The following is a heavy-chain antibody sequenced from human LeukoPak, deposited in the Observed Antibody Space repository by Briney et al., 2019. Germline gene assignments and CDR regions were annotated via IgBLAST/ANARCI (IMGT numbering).Heavy chain of an antibody. D-gene: IGHD2-21*02. CDR3: ARGGLLDCGGDCYSSWFDP. CDR2: INHGGST. Sequence: SEALSLTCAVYGGSFSGYYWSWIRQPPGKGLEWIGEINHGGSTNYNPSLKSRVTISVDTSKNQFSLKLSSVTAADTAVYYCARGGLLDCGGDCYSSWFDPWGQGTLVTVSS. CDR1: GGSFSGYY. J-gene: IGHJ5*02. V-gene: IGHV4-34*01.